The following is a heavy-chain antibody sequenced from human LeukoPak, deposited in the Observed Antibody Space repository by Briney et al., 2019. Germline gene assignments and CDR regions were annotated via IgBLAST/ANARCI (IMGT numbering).Heavy chain of an antibody. D-gene: IGHD6-13*01. V-gene: IGHV4-4*07. J-gene: IGHJ4*02. CDR1: GGSISSYY. CDR2: IYTSGGP. Sequence: SETLSLTCTVSGGSISSYYWSWIRQPAGKGRECMGRIYTSGGPNYNTSLKTGAPISVDTSKTQFSLKLSSVTAADTAVDCCARDLAAAGSIDYWGQGTLVTVSS. CDR3: ARDLAAAGSIDY.